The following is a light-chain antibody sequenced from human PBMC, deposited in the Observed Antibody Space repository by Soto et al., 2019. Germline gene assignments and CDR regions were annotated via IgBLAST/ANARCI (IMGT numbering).Light chain of an antibody. CDR3: QQYDSYSRT. V-gene: IGKV1-5*03. Sequence: DIAMTQSPSTLSASVGDRVTITCRASQGISGWLAWYQQKPGKAPKLLIYKASTLETGVPSRFSGSGSGTEFTLTISSLQPDDFATYYCQQYDSYSRTFGQGTKVESK. CDR2: KAS. CDR1: QGISGW. J-gene: IGKJ1*01.